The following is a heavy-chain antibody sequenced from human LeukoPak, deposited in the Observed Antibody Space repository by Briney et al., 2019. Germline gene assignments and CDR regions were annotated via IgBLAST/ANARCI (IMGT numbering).Heavy chain of an antibody. J-gene: IGHJ4*02. Sequence: GGSLRLSCAASGFTFSSYAMSWVRQAPGKGLEWVSAISGSGGSTYYADSVRGRFTISRDNSKNTLYLQMNSLRAEDTAVYYCAKHSAQRSVDIVATMGVWGQGTLVTVSS. CDR1: GFTFSSYA. CDR3: AKHSAQRSVDIVATMGV. V-gene: IGHV3-23*01. CDR2: ISGSGGST. D-gene: IGHD5-12*01.